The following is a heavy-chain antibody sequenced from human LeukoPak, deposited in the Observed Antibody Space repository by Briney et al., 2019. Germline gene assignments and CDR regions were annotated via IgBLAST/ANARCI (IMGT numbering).Heavy chain of an antibody. J-gene: IGHJ4*02. CDR1: GGSISNYY. Sequence: PSETLSLTCAVSGGSISNYYWSWIRQPPGKGLEWIGYIYYSGSTRYNSALKGRVTISVDTSKNQFSLFLSSVTAADTAVYYCARGPPYSQWLVWYYFDYWGQGTLVNVSS. CDR2: IYYSGST. CDR3: ARGPPYSQWLVWYYFDY. V-gene: IGHV4-59*01. D-gene: IGHD6-19*01.